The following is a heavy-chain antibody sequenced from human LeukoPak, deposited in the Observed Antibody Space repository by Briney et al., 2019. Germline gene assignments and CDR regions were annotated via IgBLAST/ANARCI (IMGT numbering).Heavy chain of an antibody. Sequence: SETLSLTCTVSGDPIRNYYWSWIRQPPGKGLEWIALIHTSGDTNYNPSLKTRATISVDMSKNQFSLRLGSVTAADTAVYYCARHAADYYYMDVWGQGITVTVSS. V-gene: IGHV4-4*09. J-gene: IGHJ6*03. CDR1: GDPIRNYY. CDR3: ARHAADYYYMDV. CDR2: IHTSGDT. D-gene: IGHD6-25*01.